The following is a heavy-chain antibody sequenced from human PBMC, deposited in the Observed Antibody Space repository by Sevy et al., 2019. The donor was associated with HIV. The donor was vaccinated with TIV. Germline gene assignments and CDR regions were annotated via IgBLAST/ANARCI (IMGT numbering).Heavy chain of an antibody. Sequence: GGSLRLSCAASGFTFSSYAMHWIRQAPGKGLEWVALISYDGSNKYYADSVKGRFTISRDNSKNTLYLQMNSLRAEDTAVYYCASRLPPGIVVVPAAIRYYYYGMDVWGQRTTVTVSS. D-gene: IGHD2-2*02. V-gene: IGHV3-30-3*01. CDR2: ISYDGSNK. J-gene: IGHJ6*02. CDR1: GFTFSSYA. CDR3: ASRLPPGIVVVPAAIRYYYYGMDV.